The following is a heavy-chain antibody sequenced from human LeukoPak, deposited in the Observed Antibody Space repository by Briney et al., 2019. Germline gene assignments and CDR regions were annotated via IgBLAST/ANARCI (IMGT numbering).Heavy chain of an antibody. CDR3: ARRAAANWFDP. D-gene: IGHD6-13*01. Sequence: SETLSLTCTVSGGSISSYYWSWIRQPPGKGLEWIGYIYYSGSTNYNPSLKSRVTISVDTSKNQFSLKLSSVTAADTAVYYCARRAAANWFDPWGQGTLVTVSS. CDR2: IYYSGST. CDR1: GGSISSYY. V-gene: IGHV4-59*08. J-gene: IGHJ5*02.